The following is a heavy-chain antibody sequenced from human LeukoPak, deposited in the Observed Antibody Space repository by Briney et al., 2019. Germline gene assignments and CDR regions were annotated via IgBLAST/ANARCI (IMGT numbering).Heavy chain of an antibody. D-gene: IGHD3-16*01. J-gene: IGHJ6*02. CDR2: INPNSGDT. V-gene: IGHV1-2*02. Sequence: ASVKVSFKASGYSFTGYFMQWVRQAPGQGREGMGWINPNSGDTNYAQKFQGRVTMTRDTSISTAYMELSRLRSDDAAVYYCARRFYYAMDVWGQGTTVTVSS. CDR1: GYSFTGYF. CDR3: ARRFYYAMDV.